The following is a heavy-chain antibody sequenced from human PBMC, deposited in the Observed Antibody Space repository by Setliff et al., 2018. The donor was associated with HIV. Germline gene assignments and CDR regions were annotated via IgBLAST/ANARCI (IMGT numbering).Heavy chain of an antibody. V-gene: IGHV3-23*01. J-gene: IGHJ4*02. CDR1: GFTFSTYA. CDR3: AKENYYVTEY. Sequence: GGSLRLSCAASGFTFSTYAMSWVRQAPGKGLEWVSAISGSGGTTYYADSVKGRFTFSRDNSKNTLYLQMNSLRAEDTAVYYCAKENYYVTEYWGQGTLVTVSS. D-gene: IGHD3-10*02. CDR2: ISGSGGTT.